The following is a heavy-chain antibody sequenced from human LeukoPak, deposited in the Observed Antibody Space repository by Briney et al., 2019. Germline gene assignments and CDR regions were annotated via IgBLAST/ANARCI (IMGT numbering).Heavy chain of an antibody. D-gene: IGHD3-3*01. CDR1: GGSFSGYH. V-gene: IGHV4-34*01. Sequence: SETLSLTCAVYGGSFSGYHWSWIRQPPGKGLEWIGEINHSGSTDYNPSLKSRVTISVDTSKNQFSLKLSSVTAADTAVYYCAKGGLSGYSPRYYYYGMDVWGQGTTVTVSS. CDR3: AKGGLSGYSPRYYYYGMDV. CDR2: INHSGST. J-gene: IGHJ6*02.